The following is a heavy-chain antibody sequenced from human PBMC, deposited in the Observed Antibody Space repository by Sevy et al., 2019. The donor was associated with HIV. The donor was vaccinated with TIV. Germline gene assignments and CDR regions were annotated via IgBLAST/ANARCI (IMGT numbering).Heavy chain of an antibody. J-gene: IGHJ4*02. Sequence: GGSLRLSCAASGFTFSKYSMSWVRQPPGKGLEWVSTLSFGGGGIKYADSVKGRFTISRDNSKSTEYLQMNNLRPEDTAGYYCAREGCTKPHDYWGQGTLVTVSS. V-gene: IGHV3-23*01. CDR2: LSFGGGGI. CDR3: AREGCTKPHDY. CDR1: GFTFSKYS. D-gene: IGHD2-8*01.